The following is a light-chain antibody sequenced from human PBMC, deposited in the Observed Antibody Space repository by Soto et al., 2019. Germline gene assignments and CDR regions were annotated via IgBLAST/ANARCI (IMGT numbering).Light chain of an antibody. CDR3: QQTYSMPVT. CDR1: QSIVSF. CDR2: AAS. Sequence: DVQMTQSPSSLSASVGDRVTITCRASQSIVSFLNWYQQRPGTAPKLLIFAASNLESGVPSRFSGRGSATDFTLSISSLQPEDFATYFCQQTYSMPVTFRQGTKLEMK. J-gene: IGKJ2*01. V-gene: IGKV1-39*01.